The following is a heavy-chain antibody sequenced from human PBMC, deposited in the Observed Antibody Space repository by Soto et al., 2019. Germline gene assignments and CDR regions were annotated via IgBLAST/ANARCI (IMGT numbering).Heavy chain of an antibody. CDR1: GYSFTSYW. J-gene: IGHJ6*02. Sequence: GESLKISCKGSGYSFTSYWIGWVRQMPGKGLEWMGIIYPGDSDTRYSPSFQGQVTISADKSISTAYLQWSSLKASDTAMYYCARLYGSGVKYYYYGMDVWGQGTTVTVSS. CDR3: ARLYGSGVKYYYYGMDV. CDR2: IYPGDSDT. V-gene: IGHV5-51*01. D-gene: IGHD3-10*01.